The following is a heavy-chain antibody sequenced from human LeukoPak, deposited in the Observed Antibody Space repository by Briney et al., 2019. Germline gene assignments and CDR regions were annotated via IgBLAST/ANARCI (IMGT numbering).Heavy chain of an antibody. CDR3: ARDGESWELGFDY. CDR1: GGSFSGYY. Sequence: PSETLSLTCAVYGGSFSGYYWSWIRQPPGKGLEWIGEINHSGSTNYNPSLKSRVTISVDTSKNQFSLKLSSVTAADTAVYYCARDGESWELGFDYWGQGTLVTVSS. V-gene: IGHV4-34*01. D-gene: IGHD1-26*01. J-gene: IGHJ4*02. CDR2: INHSGST.